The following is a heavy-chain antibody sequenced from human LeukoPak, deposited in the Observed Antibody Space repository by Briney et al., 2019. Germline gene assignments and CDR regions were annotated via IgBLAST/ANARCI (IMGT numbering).Heavy chain of an antibody. CDR1: GFTFSSYG. CDR2: IRYDGSNK. V-gene: IGHV3-30*02. CDR3: AKDATVTRRRTNKDAFDI. D-gene: IGHD4-17*01. Sequence: GGSLRLSCAASGFTFSSYGMHWVRQAPGKGLEWVAFIRYDGSNKYYADSVKGRFTISRDNSKNTLYLQMNSLRAEDTAVYYCAKDATVTRRRTNKDAFDIWGQGTMVTASS. J-gene: IGHJ3*02.